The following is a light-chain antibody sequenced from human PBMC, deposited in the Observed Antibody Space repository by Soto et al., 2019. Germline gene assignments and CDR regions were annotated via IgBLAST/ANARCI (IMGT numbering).Light chain of an antibody. Sequence: DIRMTQSPSTLSASVGDRVTITCRASQSISSWLAWYQQKPGKAPKLLIYKASSLESGVPSRFSGSGSGTEFTLTISSLQPDDFATYYCHQYNSYWTFGQGTKV. V-gene: IGKV1-5*03. CDR3: HQYNSYWT. CDR2: KAS. CDR1: QSISSW. J-gene: IGKJ1*01.